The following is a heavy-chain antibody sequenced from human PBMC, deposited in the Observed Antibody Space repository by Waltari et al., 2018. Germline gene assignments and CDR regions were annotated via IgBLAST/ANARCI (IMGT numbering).Heavy chain of an antibody. J-gene: IGHJ3*01. CDR1: GDSISNTF. V-gene: IGHV4-59*08. D-gene: IGHD3-16*01. Sequence: QVQLQESGPGLVKPSETLALTCTVSGDSISNTFCGWIRQAPGGGLDWIGFMYYSGSPYYNPSLGSRVTISVDRAQNQLSRKLTSATAADTAVYYCARLLGDGALDVWGQGTKVTVSS. CDR3: ARLLGDGALDV. CDR2: MYYSGSP.